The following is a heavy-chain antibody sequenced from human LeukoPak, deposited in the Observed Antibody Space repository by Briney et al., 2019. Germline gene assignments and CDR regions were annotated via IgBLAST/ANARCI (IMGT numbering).Heavy chain of an antibody. J-gene: IGHJ4*02. CDR3: AKDISVSVAVAGD. V-gene: IGHV3-30*18. CDR1: GFTFSSYG. D-gene: IGHD6-19*01. CDR2: ISYDGSNK. Sequence: GSLRLSCAASGFTFSSYGMHWVRQAPGKGLEGVAVISYDGSNKYYADSVKGRFTISRDNSKNTLYLQMNSLRAEDTAVYYCAKDISVSVAVAGDWGQGTLVTVSS.